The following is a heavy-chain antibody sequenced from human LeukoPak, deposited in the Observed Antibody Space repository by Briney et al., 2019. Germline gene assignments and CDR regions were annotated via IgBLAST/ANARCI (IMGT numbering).Heavy chain of an antibody. Sequence: RGESLKISCQTFGYNFTTFWIGWVRQMPGKGLEWMGIVYPGDSDTRYSPSFQGQVTISADKSIDTVYLHWSRLKASDTAMYYCASFHISGKSYNGLHYWGQGTLVTVSS. V-gene: IGHV5-51*01. CDR1: GYNFTTFW. CDR2: VYPGDSDT. CDR3: ASFHISGKSYNGLHY. D-gene: IGHD3-10*01. J-gene: IGHJ4*02.